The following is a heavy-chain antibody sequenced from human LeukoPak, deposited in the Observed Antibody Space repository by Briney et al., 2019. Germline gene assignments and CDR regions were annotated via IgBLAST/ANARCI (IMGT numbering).Heavy chain of an antibody. Sequence: GESLKISCKAYEYRFTSNWIGWVRQMPGKGLEWMGIIFPGDSDTRYSPSFQGQVTISVDETISTAYLQWSSLKASDTAIYYCARRRVGSGSYYNVGGYYFDNWGQGTLVTVSS. CDR3: ARRRVGSGSYYNVGGYYFDN. CDR2: IFPGDSDT. CDR1: EYRFTSNW. D-gene: IGHD3-10*01. J-gene: IGHJ4*02. V-gene: IGHV5-51*01.